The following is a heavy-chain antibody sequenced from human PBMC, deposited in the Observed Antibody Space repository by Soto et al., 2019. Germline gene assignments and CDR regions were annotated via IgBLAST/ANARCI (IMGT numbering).Heavy chain of an antibody. Sequence: EVQVLESGGGLVQPGGSLRLSCAASGFTFSSYTMTWVRQAPGKGLEWVSAITASGNSTYYEESVKGRFTISRDNSKNTLFLQMNSLRAEDTALYYCAKKMSMAGYYFDYWGQGTLVTVSS. CDR2: ITASGNST. J-gene: IGHJ4*02. CDR3: AKKMSMAGYYFDY. V-gene: IGHV3-23*01. D-gene: IGHD6-19*01. CDR1: GFTFSSYT.